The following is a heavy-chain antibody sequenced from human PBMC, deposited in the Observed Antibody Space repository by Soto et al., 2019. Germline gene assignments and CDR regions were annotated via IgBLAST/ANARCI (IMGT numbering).Heavy chain of an antibody. D-gene: IGHD3-3*01. V-gene: IGHV1-2*02. J-gene: IGHJ4*02. CDR1: GYTFTGYY. CDR3: ARDLGDDFWSGYLDY. Sequence: ASVKVSCKASGYTFTGYYMHWVRQAPGQRLEWMGWINPNSGGTNYAQKFQGRVTMTRDTSTSTAYMELSSLRSEDTAVYYCARDLGDDFWSGYLDYWGQGTLVTVSS. CDR2: INPNSGGT.